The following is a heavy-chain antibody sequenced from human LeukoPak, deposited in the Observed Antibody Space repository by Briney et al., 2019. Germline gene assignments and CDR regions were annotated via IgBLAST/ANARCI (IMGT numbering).Heavy chain of an antibody. CDR3: TRLLRLGVLSPRHAVDI. CDR2: IYYSGST. J-gene: IGHJ3*02. CDR1: GGSVSSSSYY. Sequence: PSETLSLTCTVSGGSVSSSSYYWGWIRQPPGKGLEWIGSIYYSGSTYYNPSLKSRVIISVDTSMNQISLKLSSVTAADTAVYYCTRLLRLGVLSPRHAVDIWGQGTRVTVSS. V-gene: IGHV4-39*01. D-gene: IGHD3-16*02.